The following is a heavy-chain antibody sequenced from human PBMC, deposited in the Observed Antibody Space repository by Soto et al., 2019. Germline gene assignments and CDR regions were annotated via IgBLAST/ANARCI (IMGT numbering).Heavy chain of an antibody. J-gene: IGHJ4*02. Sequence: GGSLRLSCAASGFTFSDYYMSWIRQAPGKGLEWVSYISSSSSYTNYADSVKGRFTISRDNAKNSLYLQMNSLRAEDTAVYYCARSGGRSFYDYVWGSYPDYWGQGTLVTVSS. CDR3: ARSGGRSFYDYVWGSYPDY. CDR1: GFTFSDYY. D-gene: IGHD3-16*01. V-gene: IGHV3-11*06. CDR2: ISSSSSYT.